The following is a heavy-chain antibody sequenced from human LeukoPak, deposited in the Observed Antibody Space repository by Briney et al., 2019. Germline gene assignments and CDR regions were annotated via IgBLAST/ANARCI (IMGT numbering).Heavy chain of an antibody. CDR3: ARRRLVLYYYGMDV. CDR2: ISAYNGNT. J-gene: IGHJ6*02. Sequence: GASVKVSCKASGYTFTSYGISWVRQAPGQGLEWMGWISAYNGNTNYAQKLQGRVTMTTDTSTSTAYMELRSLRSDDTAVYYCARRRLVLYYYGMDVWGQGTTVTVSS. D-gene: IGHD1-26*01. V-gene: IGHV1-18*01. CDR1: GYTFTSYG.